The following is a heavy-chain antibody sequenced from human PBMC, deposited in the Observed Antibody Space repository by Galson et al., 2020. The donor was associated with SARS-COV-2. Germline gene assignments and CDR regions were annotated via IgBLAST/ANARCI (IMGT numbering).Heavy chain of an antibody. CDR3: ARDTVCTGCFFEAYYYGMDV. Sequence: SLKISCAASGFTFINSAIHWVRQAPGKGLEWVAVISNDGTKKYYAESVKGRFTISRDNSENTLYLQMNNLRGEDTAVYFCARDTVCTGCFFEAYYYGMDVWGQGTTVTVSS. CDR1: GFTFINSA. J-gene: IGHJ6*02. D-gene: IGHD2-2*01. CDR2: ISNDGTKK. V-gene: IGHV3-30-3*01.